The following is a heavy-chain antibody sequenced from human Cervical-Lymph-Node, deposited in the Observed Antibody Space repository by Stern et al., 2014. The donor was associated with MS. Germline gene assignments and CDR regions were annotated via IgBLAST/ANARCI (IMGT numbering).Heavy chain of an antibody. J-gene: IGHJ4*02. CDR2: NYYRGTP. Sequence: QLQLQESCPGLVKPSETLSLTCTVSGDSITSSSYYWGWIRQPPGQGLEWIGTNYYRGTPYYTPPLKRRVPMSVGPSKNQFPLTLSSVTAADTAVYYCARSFPHYDILAGNRDINFDSWGQGTLVTVSS. D-gene: IGHD3-9*01. CDR1: GDSITSSSYY. CDR3: ARSFPHYDILAGNRDINFDS. V-gene: IGHV4-39*01.